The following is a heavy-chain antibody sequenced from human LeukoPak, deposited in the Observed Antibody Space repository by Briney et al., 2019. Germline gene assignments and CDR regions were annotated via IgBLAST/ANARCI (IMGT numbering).Heavy chain of an antibody. CDR3: ARNGASSAFDI. V-gene: IGHV3-13*01. J-gene: IGHJ3*02. Sequence: GGSLRLSCAASGFTFSSYDMHWVRQATGKGLEWVSAIGTAGYTYYPGSVKGRFTISRENAKNSLYLQMNSLRAGDTAVYYCARNGASSAFDIWGQGTMVTVSS. CDR1: GFTFSSYD. CDR2: IGTAGYT.